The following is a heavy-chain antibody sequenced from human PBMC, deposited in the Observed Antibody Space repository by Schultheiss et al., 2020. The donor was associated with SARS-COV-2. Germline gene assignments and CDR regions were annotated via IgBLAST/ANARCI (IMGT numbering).Heavy chain of an antibody. Sequence: GGSLRLSCAVSGFTVSSNYMSWVRQAPGKGLEWVSAISGSGGSTYYADSVKGRFTISRDNSKNTLYLQMNSLRAEDTAVYYCARDGFPPRNHDYWGQGTLVTVSS. J-gene: IGHJ4*02. D-gene: IGHD1-14*01. CDR1: GFTVSSNY. CDR2: ISGSGGST. CDR3: ARDGFPPRNHDY. V-gene: IGHV3-23*01.